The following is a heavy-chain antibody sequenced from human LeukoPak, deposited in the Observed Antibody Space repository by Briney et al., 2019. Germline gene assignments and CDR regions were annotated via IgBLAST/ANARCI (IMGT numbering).Heavy chain of an antibody. CDR2: IHTNGDT. V-gene: IGHV3-53*01. D-gene: IGHD4-17*01. Sequence: GGSLRLSCAASGLTGSHNYVSWVRQAPGKGLEWVSAIHTNGDTCYADSVKGRFTISRDTPKNTLYLQINSLRVEDTAVYYCIVFGDSNHWGQGTLVTVSS. CDR1: GLTGSHNY. CDR3: IVFGDSNH. J-gene: IGHJ5*02.